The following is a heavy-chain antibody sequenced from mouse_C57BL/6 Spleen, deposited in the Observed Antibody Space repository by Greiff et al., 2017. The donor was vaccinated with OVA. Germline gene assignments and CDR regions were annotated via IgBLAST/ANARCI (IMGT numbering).Heavy chain of an antibody. CDR2: IDPDTGGT. D-gene: IGHD4-1*01. V-gene: IGHV1-15*01. CDR3: TRSLTGYYFGY. Sequence: QVQLQQSGAELVRPGASVTLSCKASGYTFTDYEMHWVKQTPVHGLEWIGAIDPDTGGTAYNQKFKGKAILTADKSSSTAYMELRSLTSEDSAVYYCTRSLTGYYFGYWGQGTTLTVSS. CDR1: GYTFTDYE. J-gene: IGHJ2*01.